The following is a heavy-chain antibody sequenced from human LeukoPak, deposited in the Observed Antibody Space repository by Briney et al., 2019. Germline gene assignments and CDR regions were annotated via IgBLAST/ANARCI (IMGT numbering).Heavy chain of an antibody. CDR1: GGSFSDYY. Sequence: SETLSLTCAVYGGSFSDYYWSWIRKPPGKGLEWIGEINHSGSTNYNPSLKSRVTASVDPSKNQFSLKLSSVMSANTEVFHAGRPGSNGSVTWGPGTMVTVSS. CDR2: INHSGST. J-gene: IGHJ3*01. V-gene: IGHV4-34*01. CDR3: GRPGSNGSVT. D-gene: IGHD2-15*01.